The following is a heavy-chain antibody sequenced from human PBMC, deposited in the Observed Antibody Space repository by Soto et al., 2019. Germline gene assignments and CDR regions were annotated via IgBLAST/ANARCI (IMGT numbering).Heavy chain of an antibody. CDR3: AKEFSPNSRGSFDY. Sequence: EVQLLESGGTLVQPGGSLRLSCAASGFTFSSYAINWVRQAPGKGLQWVAGITGSGDSTYYSDSVKGRFTISRDNSRNTLSLQMTSLRGEDTDVYYCAKEFSPNSRGSFDYWGQGTRVTVSS. CDR1: GFTFSSYA. CDR2: ITGSGDST. J-gene: IGHJ4*02. V-gene: IGHV3-23*01. D-gene: IGHD1-1*01.